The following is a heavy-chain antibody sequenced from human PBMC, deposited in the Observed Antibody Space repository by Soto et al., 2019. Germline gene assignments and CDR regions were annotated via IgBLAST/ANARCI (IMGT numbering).Heavy chain of an antibody. CDR2: ITRDGSST. D-gene: IGHD5-18*01. CDR1: GFSLSDYW. J-gene: IGHJ4*02. V-gene: IGHV3-74*01. Sequence: EVQLVESGGGLVQPGGSLRLSCAASGFSLSDYWMHWVRQAPGEGLVWLSGITRDGSSTNYADSVKGRFTISRDNAKNTLYLQVNSLRGEDTAVYYCARGANGYYYFDYWGQGTLVTVSS. CDR3: ARGANGYYYFDY.